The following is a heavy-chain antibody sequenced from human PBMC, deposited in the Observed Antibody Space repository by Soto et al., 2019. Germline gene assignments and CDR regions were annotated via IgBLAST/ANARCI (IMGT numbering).Heavy chain of an antibody. CDR2: IIPIFGTA. CDR3: ASRGAYSGSYYDWFDP. D-gene: IGHD1-26*01. J-gene: IGHJ5*02. V-gene: IGHV1-69*13. CDR1: GGTFSSYA. Sequence: SVKVSCKASGGTFSSYAISWVRQAPGQGPEWMGGIIPIFGTANYAQKFQGRVTITADESTSTAYMELSSLRSEDTAVYYCASRGAYSGSYYDWFDPWGQGTLVTVSS.